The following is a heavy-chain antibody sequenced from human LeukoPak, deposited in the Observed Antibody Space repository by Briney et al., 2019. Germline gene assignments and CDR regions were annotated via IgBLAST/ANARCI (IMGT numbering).Heavy chain of an antibody. Sequence: PGGSLRLSCAASGFTFSSYSMNWVRQAPGKGLEWVSSISSSSSYIYYADSVKGRFTISRDNSKNTLYLQMNSLRAEGTAVYYCAKANRKVVATILHDYWGQGTLVTVSS. CDR3: AKANRKVVATILHDY. D-gene: IGHD5-12*01. CDR1: GFTFSSYS. V-gene: IGHV3-21*04. CDR2: ISSSSSYI. J-gene: IGHJ4*02.